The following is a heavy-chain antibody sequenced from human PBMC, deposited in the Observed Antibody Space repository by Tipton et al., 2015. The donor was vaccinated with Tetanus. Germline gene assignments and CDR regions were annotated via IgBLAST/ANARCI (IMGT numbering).Heavy chain of an antibody. CDR2: IIPIFGTA. J-gene: IGHJ6*02. CDR3: ARDKGSGEFRDGGDYGMDV. D-gene: IGHD3-10*01. Sequence: QLVQSGAEVKKPGSSVKVSCKASGGTFSSYAISWVRQAPGQGLEWMGGIIPIFGTANYAQKSQGRVTITADESTSTAYMELSSLRSEDTAVYYCARDKGSGEFRDGGDYGMDVWGQGTTVTVSS. CDR1: GGTFSSYA. V-gene: IGHV1-69*01.